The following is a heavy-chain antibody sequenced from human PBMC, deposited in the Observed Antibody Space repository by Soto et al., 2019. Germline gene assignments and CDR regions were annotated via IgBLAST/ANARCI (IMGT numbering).Heavy chain of an antibody. CDR3: ARDIYGGNCCDAFDI. D-gene: IGHD2-15*01. J-gene: IGHJ3*02. CDR1: GYTFTNYG. CDR2: ISPYNGKT. V-gene: IGHV1-18*01. Sequence: QAQLAQSGAEVKKPGASVNISCKASGYTFTNYGFIWVRQAPGHGREWVGWISPYNGKTEYAQKFQGRVTMTRDKPTSTAYIELRSLRSDDTAVYYCARDIYGGNCCDAFDIWGQGTMVTVSS.